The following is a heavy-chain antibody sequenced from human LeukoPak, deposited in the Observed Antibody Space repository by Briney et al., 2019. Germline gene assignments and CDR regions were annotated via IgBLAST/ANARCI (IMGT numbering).Heavy chain of an antibody. J-gene: IGHJ4*02. CDR3: ARRPGLERYHFDY. CDR2: ISGSGGST. CDR1: GFTFSSYA. Sequence: GGSLRLSCAASGFTFSSYAMSWVRQAPGKGLQWVSTISGSGGSTYYADSVKGRFTISRDNSKNTLYLQMNSLRADDTAVYYCARRPGLERYHFDYWGQGTLVTVSS. V-gene: IGHV3-23*01. D-gene: IGHD1-1*01.